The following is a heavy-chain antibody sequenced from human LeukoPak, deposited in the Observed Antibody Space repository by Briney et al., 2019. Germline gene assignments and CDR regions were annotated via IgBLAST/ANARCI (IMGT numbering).Heavy chain of an antibody. V-gene: IGHV1-2*04. CDR1: GYTFTGYY. D-gene: IGHD3-10*01. CDR3: ARERVRITMVRGAPYGMDV. J-gene: IGHJ6*02. Sequence: ASVKVSCKASGYTFTGYYMHWVRQAPGQGLEWMGWINPNSGGTNYAQKFQGWVTMTRDTSISTAYMELSRLRSDDTAVYYCARERVRITMVRGAPYGMDVWGQGTTVTVSS. CDR2: INPNSGGT.